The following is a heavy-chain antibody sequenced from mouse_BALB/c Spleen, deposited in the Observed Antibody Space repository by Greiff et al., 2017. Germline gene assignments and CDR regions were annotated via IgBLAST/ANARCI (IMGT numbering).Heavy chain of an antibody. Sequence: DVKLVESGGGLVQPGGSLRLSCATSGFTFTDYYMSWVRQPPGKALEWLGFIRNKANGYTTEYSASVKGRFTISRDNSQSILYLQMNTLRAEDSATYYCASYGSSYRGLLDYWGQGTTLTVSS. CDR2: IRNKANGYTT. CDR3: ASYGSSYRGLLDY. D-gene: IGHD1-1*01. J-gene: IGHJ2*01. CDR1: GFTFTDYY. V-gene: IGHV7-3*02.